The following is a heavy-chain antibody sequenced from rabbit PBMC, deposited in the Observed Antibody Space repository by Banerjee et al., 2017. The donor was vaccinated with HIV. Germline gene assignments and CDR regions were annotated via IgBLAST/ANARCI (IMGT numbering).Heavy chain of an antibody. CDR2: NNAGSDST. D-gene: IGHD6-1*01. CDR1: GFDFSSYY. J-gene: IGHJ4*01. CDR3: ARDFAGLAGYGYAYISYYFDL. Sequence: QLVESGGGLVQPGGSLTLSCKASGFDFSSYYMSWVRQAPGKGLEWIGYNNAGSDSTYYASWVNGRFTISSHNAQNTLYLQLNSLTAADTATYFCARDFAGLAGYGYAYISYYFDLWGQGTLVTVS. V-gene: IGHV1S7*01.